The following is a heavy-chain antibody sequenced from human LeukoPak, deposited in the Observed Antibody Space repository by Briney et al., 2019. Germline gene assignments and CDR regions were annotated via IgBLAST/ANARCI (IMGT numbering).Heavy chain of an antibody. D-gene: IGHD1-26*01. CDR3: ARDLRGEGDTYFQH. Sequence: PSETLSLTCTVSGYSISSGYYWSWIRQPPGKGLEWIGYIYYSGSTNYNPSLKSRVTISVDTSKNQFSLKLSSVTAADTAVYYCARDLRGEGDTYFQHWGQGTLVTVSS. J-gene: IGHJ1*01. CDR2: IYYSGST. V-gene: IGHV4-61*01. CDR1: GYSISSGYY.